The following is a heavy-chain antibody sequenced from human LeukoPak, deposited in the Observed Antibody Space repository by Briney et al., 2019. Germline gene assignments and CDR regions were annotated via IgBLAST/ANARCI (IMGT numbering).Heavy chain of an antibody. CDR2: IYYSGSS. Sequence: SETLSLTCTVSGGSISSSSYYWGWIRQPPGKGLEWIGSIYYSGSSYYTPSLKSRLTISVDTSKDQFSLKLTSVTAADTAVYYCAASGYSTRWYYYDFWGQGTLVTVSS. V-gene: IGHV4-39*01. CDR1: GGSISSSSYY. CDR3: AASGYSTRWYYYDF. D-gene: IGHD2-8*01. J-gene: IGHJ4*02.